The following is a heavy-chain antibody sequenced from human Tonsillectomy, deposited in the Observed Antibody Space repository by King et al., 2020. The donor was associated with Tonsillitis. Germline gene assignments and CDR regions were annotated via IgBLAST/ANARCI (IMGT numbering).Heavy chain of an antibody. J-gene: IGHJ5*02. Sequence: QLVQSGAEVKKPGASVNVSCKASGYTFTNYAVTWVRQAPGQGLEWVGWINAYRGYTKYAEKFQGRVTMTTDTSTSTDYMELRNPRLNDTAMYYCVRASGAMGATWFGPRGTGAPVTVSS. D-gene: IGHD3-10*01. CDR3: VRASGAMGATWFGP. CDR1: GYTFTNYA. V-gene: IGHV1-18*04. CDR2: INAYRGYT.